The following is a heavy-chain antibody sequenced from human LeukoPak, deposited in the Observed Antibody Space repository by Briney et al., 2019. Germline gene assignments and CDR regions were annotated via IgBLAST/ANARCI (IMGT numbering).Heavy chain of an antibody. CDR2: INESGEGT. Sequence: GGSLRLSCAASGFTFSSYAMNWVRQAPGGGLEWVSSINESGEGTFYADSVKGRFTISRDNSKDTIYLHLNSLRAEDTAVYYCAKDEDNWGQGTLVIVSS. V-gene: IGHV3-23*01. J-gene: IGHJ4*02. CDR1: GFTFSSYA. CDR3: AKDEDN.